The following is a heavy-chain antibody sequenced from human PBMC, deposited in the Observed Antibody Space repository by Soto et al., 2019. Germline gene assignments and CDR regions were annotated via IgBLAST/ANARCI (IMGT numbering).Heavy chain of an antibody. Sequence: PSVKVSSKASGYSFTSNSMHLVRQAPGQGLEWMGRIKPILGIANYAQKFQGRVTITADKSTSTAYMELSSLRSEDTAVYYCARGYCSSTSCPSPFDPWGQGTLVTVSS. V-gene: IGHV1-69*02. CDR2: IKPILGIA. CDR1: GYSFTSNS. D-gene: IGHD2-2*01. CDR3: ARGYCSSTSCPSPFDP. J-gene: IGHJ5*02.